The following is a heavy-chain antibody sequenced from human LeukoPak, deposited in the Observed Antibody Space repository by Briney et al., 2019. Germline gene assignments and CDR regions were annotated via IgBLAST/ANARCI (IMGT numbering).Heavy chain of an antibody. CDR1: GGSISSGGYY. CDR3: ARERPVEMATQYYFDY. Sequence: PSETLSLTCTVSGGSISSGGYYWSWIRQHPGKGLEWIGYVYYSGSTYYNPSLKSRVTISVDTSKNQFSLKLSSVTAADTAVYYCARERPVEMATQYYFDYWGQGTLVTVSS. V-gene: IGHV4-31*03. D-gene: IGHD5-24*01. J-gene: IGHJ4*02. CDR2: VYYSGST.